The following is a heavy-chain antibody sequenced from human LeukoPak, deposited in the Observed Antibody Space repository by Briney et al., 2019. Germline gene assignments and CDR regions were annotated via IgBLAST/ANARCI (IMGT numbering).Heavy chain of an antibody. CDR1: GFTFSSYE. V-gene: IGHV3-21*01. Sequence: PGGSLRLSCAASGFTFSSYEMNWVRQAPGKGLEWVSSISSSSSYIYYADSVKGRFTISRDNAKNSLYLQMNSLRAEDTAVYYCAREERYSGYDAFDYWGQGTLVTVSS. D-gene: IGHD5-12*01. CDR3: AREERYSGYDAFDY. J-gene: IGHJ4*02. CDR2: ISSSSSYI.